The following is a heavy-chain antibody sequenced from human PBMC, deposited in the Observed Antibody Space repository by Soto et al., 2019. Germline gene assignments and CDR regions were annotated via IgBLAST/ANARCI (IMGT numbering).Heavy chain of an antibody. Sequence: PSETLSLTCAVYGGSFSGYYWSWIRQPPGKGLEWIGEINHSGSTNYNPSLKSRVTISVDTSKNQFSLKLSSVTAADTAVYYCARSLIYEVTTAGFDYWGQGTLVTVSS. J-gene: IGHJ4*02. D-gene: IGHD4-17*01. CDR3: ARSLIYEVTTAGFDY. CDR2: INHSGST. V-gene: IGHV4-34*01. CDR1: GGSFSGYY.